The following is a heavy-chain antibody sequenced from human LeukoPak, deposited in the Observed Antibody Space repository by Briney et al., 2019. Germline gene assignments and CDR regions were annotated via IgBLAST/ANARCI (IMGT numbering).Heavy chain of an antibody. J-gene: IGHJ2*01. Sequence: GGSLRLSCAASGFTFSSYAMHWVRQAPGKGLEWVAVISYDGSNKYYAGSVKGRFTISRDNSKNTLYLQMNSLRAEDTAVYYCARGRATMVRGVISGWYFDLWGRGTLATVSS. V-gene: IGHV3-30-3*01. CDR3: ARGRATMVRGVISGWYFDL. D-gene: IGHD3-10*01. CDR2: ISYDGSNK. CDR1: GFTFSSYA.